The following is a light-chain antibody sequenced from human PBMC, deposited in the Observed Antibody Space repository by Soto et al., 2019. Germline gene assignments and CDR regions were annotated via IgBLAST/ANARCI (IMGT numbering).Light chain of an antibody. CDR3: QQYVTSPPGT. V-gene: IGKV3-20*01. CDR2: GAS. J-gene: IGKJ1*01. Sequence: IVLTQSPGTLSLSLGERATLSCRASQSVSSSYLAWYQQKPGQAPRLLIYGASSRATGIPDRFSGSGSGTDFTLTISRLEPGDFAVYYCQQYVTSPPGTFGQGTKVEIK. CDR1: QSVSSSY.